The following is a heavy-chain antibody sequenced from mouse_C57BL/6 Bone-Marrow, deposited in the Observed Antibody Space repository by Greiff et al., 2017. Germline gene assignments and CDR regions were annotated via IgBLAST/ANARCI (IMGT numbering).Heavy chain of an antibody. CDR1: GYTFTSYW. J-gene: IGHJ1*03. Sequence: QVQLQQPGAELVMPGASVKLSCKASGYTFTSYWMHWVKQRPGQGLEWIGEIDPSDSYTNYNQKFKGKSTLTVDKSSSAAYMQLSRLTSEDSAVYYCARGRRYFDVWGTGTTVTVSS. V-gene: IGHV1-69*01. CDR3: ARGRRYFDV. CDR2: IDPSDSYT.